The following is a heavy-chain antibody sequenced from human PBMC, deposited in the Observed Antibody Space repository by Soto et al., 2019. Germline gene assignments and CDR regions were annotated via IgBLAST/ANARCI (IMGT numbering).Heavy chain of an antibody. Sequence: SVSVGFISTSRDFWGWIRQPPGKGLEWIGSIYYSGSTYYNPSLKSRVTISVDTSKNQFSLKLSSVTAADTAVYYCERLELGAAFDIWGQGTMVS. CDR1: VGFISTSRDF. D-gene: IGHD3-16*01. V-gene: IGHV4-39*01. J-gene: IGHJ3*02. CDR2: IYYSGST. CDR3: ERLELGAAFDI.